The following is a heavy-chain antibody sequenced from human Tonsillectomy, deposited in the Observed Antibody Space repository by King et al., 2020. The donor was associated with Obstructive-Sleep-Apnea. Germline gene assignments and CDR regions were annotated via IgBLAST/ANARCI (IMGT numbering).Heavy chain of an antibody. J-gene: IGHJ4*02. V-gene: IGHV3-9*01. CDR3: AKDRSSGWYSPTDF. CDR1: GFTFDDYG. D-gene: IGHD6-19*01. Sequence: QLVQSGGGLVQPGRSLRLSCAASGFTFDDYGMHWVRQAPGKGLEWVSGINWNSGSIGSADSVKGRFIISRDNAKNSLFLQMNSLRPEDTAFYYCAKDRSSGWYSPTDFWGQGTLVTVSS. CDR2: INWNSGSI.